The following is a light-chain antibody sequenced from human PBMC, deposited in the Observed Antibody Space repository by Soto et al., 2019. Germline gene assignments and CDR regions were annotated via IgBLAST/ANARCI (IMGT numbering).Light chain of an antibody. J-gene: IGKJ3*01. V-gene: IGKV4-1*01. CDR1: QSLLHSSNNKNY. CDR3: QQYYDTPLT. Sequence: DIVMTQSPESLAVSLGERATINCKSSQSLLHSSNNKNYLAWYQQKPGQPPKLLIYWASTRESGVPDRFSGSGSGTDFTLTISSLQAEDVAVYYCQQYYDTPLTFGPGTKVDIK. CDR2: WAS.